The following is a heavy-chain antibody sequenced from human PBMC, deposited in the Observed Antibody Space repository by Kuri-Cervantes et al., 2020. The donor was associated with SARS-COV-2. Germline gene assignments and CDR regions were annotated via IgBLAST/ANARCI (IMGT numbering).Heavy chain of an antibody. D-gene: IGHD6-13*01. Sequence: GESLKISCAASGFTFSSYSMNWVRQAPGKGLEWVAVISYDGSNKYYADSVKGRFTISRDNSKNTLYLQMNSLRAEDTAVYYCAREQQLVPNWFDPWGQGTLVTVSS. J-gene: IGHJ5*02. CDR3: AREQQLVPNWFDP. CDR2: ISYDGSNK. CDR1: GFTFSSYS. V-gene: IGHV3-30*03.